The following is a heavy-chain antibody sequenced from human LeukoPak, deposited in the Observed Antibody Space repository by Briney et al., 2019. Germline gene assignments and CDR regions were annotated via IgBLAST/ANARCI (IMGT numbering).Heavy chain of an antibody. J-gene: IGHJ4*02. CDR2: ISYDGSNK. Sequence: PGGSLRLSCAASGFTFSSYGMHWVRQAPGKGLEWVAVISYDGSNKYYADSVKGRFTISRDNSKNSLYLQMNSLRAEDTALYYCARDRGVALQLWTDLDYWGQGTLVTVSS. V-gene: IGHV3-30*12. D-gene: IGHD5-18*01. CDR3: ARDRGVALQLWTDLDY. CDR1: GFTFSSYG.